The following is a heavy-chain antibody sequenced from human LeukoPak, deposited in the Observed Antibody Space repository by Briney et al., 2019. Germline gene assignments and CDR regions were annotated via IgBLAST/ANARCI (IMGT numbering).Heavy chain of an antibody. CDR1: GGTFSSYA. D-gene: IGHD2-2*01. Sequence: SVKVSCRASGGTFSSYAISWVRQAPGQGLEWMGGIIPIFGTANYAQKFQGRVTITADESTSTAYMELSSLRSEDTAVYYCARARYIVVVPAAPYYYYYMDVWGKGTTVTVSS. V-gene: IGHV1-69*13. J-gene: IGHJ6*03. CDR3: ARARYIVVVPAAPYYYYYMDV. CDR2: IIPIFGTA.